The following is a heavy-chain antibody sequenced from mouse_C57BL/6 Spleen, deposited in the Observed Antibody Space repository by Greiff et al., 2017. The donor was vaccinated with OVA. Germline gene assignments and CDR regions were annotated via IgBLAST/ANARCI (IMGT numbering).Heavy chain of an antibody. V-gene: IGHV1-72*01. J-gene: IGHJ3*01. D-gene: IGHD1-1*01. CDR3: ASYGGSSAWFAD. Sequence: VQLQQPGAELVKPGASVKLSCKASGYTFTSYWMHWVKQRPGRGLEWIGRIDPNSGGTKYNEKFKSKATLTVDKSSNTAYMQLSSLASEDSAGDYCASYGGSSAWFADWGQGTLVTVSA. CDR1: GYTFTSYW. CDR2: IDPNSGGT.